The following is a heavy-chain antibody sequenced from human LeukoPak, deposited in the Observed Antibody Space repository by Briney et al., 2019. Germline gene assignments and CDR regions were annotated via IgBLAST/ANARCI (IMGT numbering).Heavy chain of an antibody. CDR3: ARGTSHLYGMDV. CDR2: IYYSGST. Sequence: SETLSLTCTVSGGSISSYYWSWIRQPPGKGLEWIGYIYYSGSTNYNPSLKSRVTISVDTSKNQFSLKLSSVTAADTAVYYCARGTSHLYGMDVWGRGTTVTVSS. J-gene: IGHJ6*02. CDR1: GGSISSYY. V-gene: IGHV4-59*08. D-gene: IGHD2-2*01.